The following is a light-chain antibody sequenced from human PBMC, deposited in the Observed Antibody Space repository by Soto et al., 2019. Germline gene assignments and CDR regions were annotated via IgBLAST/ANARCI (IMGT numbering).Light chain of an antibody. CDR2: KAS. V-gene: IGKV1-5*03. CDR1: QTISSW. CDR3: QQYNSYWT. J-gene: IGKJ1*01. Sequence: DIQMTQSPSTLSGSVGDRVTITCRSSQTISSWLAWYQQKPGKAPKLLIYKASTLKSGVPSRFSGSGSGTEFTLTISSLQPDDFATDYCQQYNSYWTFGQGTKV.